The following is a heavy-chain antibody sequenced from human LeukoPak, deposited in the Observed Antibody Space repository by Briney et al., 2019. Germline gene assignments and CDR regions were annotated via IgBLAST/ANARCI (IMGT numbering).Heavy chain of an antibody. V-gene: IGHV3-30*02. CDR3: ARDLERYSYGMDV. CDR1: GFTFSNYG. Sequence: GGSLRLSCAASGFTFSNYGMHWVRQAPGKGLEWVAFIRYDGSNEYYADSVKGRFTISRDNSKNTLFLQMNSLRAEDTAVYYCARDLERYSYGMDVWGQGTTVTVSS. CDR2: IRYDGSNE. D-gene: IGHD3-9*01. J-gene: IGHJ6*02.